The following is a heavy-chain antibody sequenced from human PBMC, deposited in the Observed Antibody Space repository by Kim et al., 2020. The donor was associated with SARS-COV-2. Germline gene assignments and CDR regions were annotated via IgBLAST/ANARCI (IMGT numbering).Heavy chain of an antibody. CDR3: ARVLSIAVVYFDY. CDR1: GYTFTGYY. D-gene: IGHD6-19*01. CDR2: INPNSGGT. V-gene: IGHV1-2*02. J-gene: IGHJ4*02. Sequence: ASVKVSCKASGYTFTGYYIHWVRQAPGQGLEWMGWINPNSGGTNYAQKFQGRVTMTRDTSISTAYMELSRLRSDDTAVYYCARVLSIAVVYFDYWGQGTLVTVSS.